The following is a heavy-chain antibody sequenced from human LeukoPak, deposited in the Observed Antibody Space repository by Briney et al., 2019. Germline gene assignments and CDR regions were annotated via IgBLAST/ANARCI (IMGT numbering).Heavy chain of an antibody. CDR1: GFTFTIFG. J-gene: IGHJ3*02. CDR2: IDARTGIT. CDR3: ARTYDFGRGPPGDAFDN. Sequence: LSGGSLRLSCATSGFTFTIFGINWVRQAPGKGPEWVSYIDARTGITYYADSVQGRFTISRDNAKESVFLQMNRLRVDDTAVYYCARTYDFGRGPPGDAFDNWGQGTPVTVSS. D-gene: IGHD3-3*01. V-gene: IGHV3-48*01.